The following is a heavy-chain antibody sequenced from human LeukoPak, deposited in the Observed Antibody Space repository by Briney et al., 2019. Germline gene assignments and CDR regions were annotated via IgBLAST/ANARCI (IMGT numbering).Heavy chain of an antibody. CDR2: MNPHSGSV. Sequence: ASVKVSCKASGYTFTSNDINWVRQATGQGLEWMGWMNPHSGSVGYAQKFQGRVIMTWDTSISTAYMELSSLTSDDTAVYYCVRVPQRVPHNWSDPWGQGTLVTVSS. J-gene: IGHJ5*02. D-gene: IGHD1-1*01. CDR3: VRVPQRVPHNWSDP. CDR1: GYTFTSND. V-gene: IGHV1-8*01.